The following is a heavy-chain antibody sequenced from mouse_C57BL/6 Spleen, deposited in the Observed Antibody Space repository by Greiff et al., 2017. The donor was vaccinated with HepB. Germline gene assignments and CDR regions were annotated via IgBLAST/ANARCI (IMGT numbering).Heavy chain of an antibody. J-gene: IGHJ1*03. V-gene: IGHV1-59*01. CDR2: IDPSDSYT. Sequence: QVQLQQPGAELVRPGTSVKLSCKASGYTFTSYWMHWVKQRPGQGLEWIGVIDPSDSYTNYNQKFKGKATLTVDTSSSTAYMQLSSLTSEDSAVYYCARKEIYYGYQGYFDVWGTGTTVTVSS. CDR3: ARKEIYYGYQGYFDV. D-gene: IGHD2-2*01. CDR1: GYTFTSYW.